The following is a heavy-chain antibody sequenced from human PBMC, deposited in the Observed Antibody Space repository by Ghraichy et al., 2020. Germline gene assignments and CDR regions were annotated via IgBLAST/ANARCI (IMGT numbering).Heavy chain of an antibody. Sequence: SETLSLTCTVSGGSISSYYWSWIRQPPGKGLEWIGYIYYSGSTNYNPSLKSRVTISVDTSKNQFSLKLSSVTAADTAVYYCARGSVATLADYYYYYYMDVWGKGTTVTVSS. D-gene: IGHD5-12*01. CDR3: ARGSVATLADYYYYYYMDV. J-gene: IGHJ6*03. CDR1: GGSISSYY. V-gene: IGHV4-59*01. CDR2: IYYSGST.